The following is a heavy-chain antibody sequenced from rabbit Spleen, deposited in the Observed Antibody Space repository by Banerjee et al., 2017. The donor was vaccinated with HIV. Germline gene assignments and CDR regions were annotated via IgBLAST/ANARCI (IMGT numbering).Heavy chain of an antibody. CDR2: INAVTGKA. D-gene: IGHD1-1*01. Sequence: QEQLVESGGGLVRPEGSLKLSCTASGFSFSNKAVMCWVRQAPGKGLQWIACINAVTGKAVYATWAKGRFTISRTSSTTVTLRMTSLTAADRATYFCARNYVNAFDPWGPGTLVTVS. J-gene: IGHJ2*01. CDR3: ARNYVNAFDP. V-gene: IGHV1S45*01. CDR1: GFSFSNKAV.